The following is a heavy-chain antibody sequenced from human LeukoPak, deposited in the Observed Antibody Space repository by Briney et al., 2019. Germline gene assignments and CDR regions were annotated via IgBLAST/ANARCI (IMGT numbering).Heavy chain of an antibody. CDR1: GDSISSGSYY. J-gene: IGHJ4*02. CDR3: ARGRYGWLPFDY. D-gene: IGHD3-16*01. CDR2: IYTSGST. V-gene: IGHV4-61*02. Sequence: PSETLSLTCTVSGDSISSGSYYWSWIRQPAGKGLEWIGRIYTSGSTNYNPSLKSRVTISVDTSKNQFTLNLSSVTAADTAVYYCARGRYGWLPFDYWGQGTLVTVSS.